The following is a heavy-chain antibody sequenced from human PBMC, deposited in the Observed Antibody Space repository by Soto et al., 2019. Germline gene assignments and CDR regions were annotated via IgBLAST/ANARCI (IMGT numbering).Heavy chain of an antibody. CDR1: GVSLSTSAVG. J-gene: IGHJ4*02. V-gene: IGHV2-5*02. CDR2: IYWDDDK. D-gene: IGHD3-22*01. CDR3: AHRHRHESEGGYYPLKFDY. Sequence: SGPTLVNPTQTLTLTCTLSGVSLSTSAVGVGWIRQPPGKALEWLALIYWDDDKRYRPSLESRLNITQDTSKNQVALRLANVDPADTGTYFRAHRHRHESEGGYYPLKFDYWGQGALVTVSS.